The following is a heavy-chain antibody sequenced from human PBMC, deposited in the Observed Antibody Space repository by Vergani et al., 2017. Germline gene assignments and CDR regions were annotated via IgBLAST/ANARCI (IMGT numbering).Heavy chain of an antibody. CDR1: GYIFTSYW. CDR3: ARLDRSGYYDY. J-gene: IGHJ4*02. CDR2: IHPGDSDP. Sequence: EVPLVQSGAAVKKPGASLKISCKGSGYIFTSYWIGWVRQLPGKGLEWMGIIHPGDSDPRYSPSFQGQVTISADKSISTPYLQWSSLKASDTAMYYCARLDRSGYYDYWGQGTLVTVSS. D-gene: IGHD3-22*01. V-gene: IGHV5-51*01.